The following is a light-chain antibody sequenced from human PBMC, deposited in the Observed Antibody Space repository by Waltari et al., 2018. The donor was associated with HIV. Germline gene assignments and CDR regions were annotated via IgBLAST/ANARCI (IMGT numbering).Light chain of an antibody. CDR2: AAS. Sequence: DIQLTQSPSSLSASVGDRVTIACRASQTISTYLNWYQQKPGKAPKLLISAASSLQSGVPSRFSGSASGTDFTLTINSLQPEDYATYYCQQSYNSPLTFGPGTKVDIK. CDR3: QQSYNSPLT. CDR1: QTISTY. J-gene: IGKJ3*01. V-gene: IGKV1-39*01.